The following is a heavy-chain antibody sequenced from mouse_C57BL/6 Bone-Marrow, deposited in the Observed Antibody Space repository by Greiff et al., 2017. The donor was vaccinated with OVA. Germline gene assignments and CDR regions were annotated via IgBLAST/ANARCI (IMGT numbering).Heavy chain of an antibody. D-gene: IGHD3-1*01. J-gene: IGHJ3*01. V-gene: IGHV5-4*01. CDR2: ISDGGSYT. CDR3: ARDRGAWFAY. Sequence: EVQGVESGGGLVKPGGSLKLSCAASGFTFSSYAMSWVRQTPEKRLEWVATISDGGSYTYYPDNVKGRFTISRDNAKNNLYLQMSHLKSEDTAMYYCARDRGAWFAYWGQGTLVTVSA. CDR1: GFTFSSYA.